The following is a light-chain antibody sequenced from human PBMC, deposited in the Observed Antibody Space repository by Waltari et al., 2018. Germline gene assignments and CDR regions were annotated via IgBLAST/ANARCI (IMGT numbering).Light chain of an antibody. V-gene: IGLV2-14*01. CDR2: EVS. J-gene: IGLJ1*01. CDR1: GRDVGGYDY. CDR3: LSYTSSSTYV. Sequence: QSALTQPASVSGSPGQSITFSCPGTGRDVGGYDYVSWYQQHPGKVPKLMIYEVSNRPSGVSNRFSGSKSGNTASLTISVLHAEDEADYYCLSYTSSSTYVFGTGTKVTVL.